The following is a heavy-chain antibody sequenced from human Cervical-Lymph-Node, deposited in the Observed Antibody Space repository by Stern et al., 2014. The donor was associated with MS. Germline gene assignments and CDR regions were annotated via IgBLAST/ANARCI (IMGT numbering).Heavy chain of an antibody. V-gene: IGHV1-2*06. CDR3: ATLTHGMLFDN. D-gene: IGHD1-1*01. Sequence: VQLVQSGAEVKKPGASVKVSCEASGYTFTAYYRHWVRQAPGQGLEWMGQINPNSGDSQYAQKFQGRVTMTRDTSINTAYMDLSSLRSDDTAVYYCATLTHGMLFDNWGQGTLVTVSS. CDR2: INPNSGDS. J-gene: IGHJ4*02. CDR1: GYTFTAYY.